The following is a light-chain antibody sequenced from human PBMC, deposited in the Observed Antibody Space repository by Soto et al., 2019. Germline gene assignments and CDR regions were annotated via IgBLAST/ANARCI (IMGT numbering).Light chain of an antibody. CDR1: QDISSY. V-gene: IGKV1-39*01. J-gene: IGKJ1*01. CDR3: QQSYKTPWT. Sequence: DIQMTQSPSSLSASLGDRVTITCRANQDISSYLIWYQHKLGQAPKLLIHAASTLASGVPSRFSGSESGTDCTLTISGLEHEDSATYYCQQSYKTPWTFGQGTKVEIK. CDR2: AAS.